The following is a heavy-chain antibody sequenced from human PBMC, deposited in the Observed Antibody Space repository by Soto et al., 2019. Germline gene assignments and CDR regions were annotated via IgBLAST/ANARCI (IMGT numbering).Heavy chain of an antibody. CDR3: ARESEDLTSNFDY. Sequence: GSLRLSCSASGFTFTRYSMNWVRQAPGKGLEWVSSISSATNYIYYADSMKGRFTVSRDNAKNSVYLEMNSLSAEDTAVYYCARESEDLTSNFDYWGQGTLVTVSS. V-gene: IGHV3-21*01. CDR2: ISSATNYI. CDR1: GFTFTRYS. J-gene: IGHJ4*02.